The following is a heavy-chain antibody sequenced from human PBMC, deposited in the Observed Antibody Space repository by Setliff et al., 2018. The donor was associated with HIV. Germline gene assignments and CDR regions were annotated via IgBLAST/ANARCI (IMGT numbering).Heavy chain of an antibody. V-gene: IGHV3-21*01. CDR1: GFTFSTYT. CDR3: ARGLYPLPDAFDI. CDR2: ITSVSNHI. D-gene: IGHD2-2*02. Sequence: GGSLRLSCAPSGFTFSTYTMNWVRQAPGKGLEWASSITSVSNHIYYADSVQGRFTISRDDAKNSLFLQMNSLRAEDTAIYYCARGLYPLPDAFDIWGQGTMVTVSS. J-gene: IGHJ3*02.